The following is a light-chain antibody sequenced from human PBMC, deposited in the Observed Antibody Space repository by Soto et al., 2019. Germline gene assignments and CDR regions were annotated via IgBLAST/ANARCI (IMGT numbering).Light chain of an antibody. Sequence: QSVLTQPASVSGSPGQSITISCIGTSSDVGGYNYVSWYQQHPDKAPKLIIYEVTNRPSGVSNRFSGSKSGNTASLTISVLHAEDWADYYCTSYAGSTTLLVFGTGTKLTVL. J-gene: IGLJ1*01. V-gene: IGLV2-14*01. CDR1: SSDVGGYNY. CDR2: EVT. CDR3: TSYAGSTTLLV.